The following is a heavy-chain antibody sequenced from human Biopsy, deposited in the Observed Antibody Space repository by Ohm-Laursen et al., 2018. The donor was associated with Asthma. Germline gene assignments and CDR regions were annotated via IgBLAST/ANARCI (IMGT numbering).Heavy chain of an antibody. CDR2: LIPVLGTA. V-gene: IGHV1-69*01. CDR3: ARDALHDNSAYIGDAFDF. Sequence: SSVKVSCKASGGTFSRYAISWVRQAPRQGLEWMGGLIPVLGTADYAQMFEGRVTITADESTSTAYMELNRLRSDDTAVYYCARDALHDNSAYIGDAFDFWGQGTMVTVPS. D-gene: IGHD3-22*01. J-gene: IGHJ3*01. CDR1: GGTFSRYA.